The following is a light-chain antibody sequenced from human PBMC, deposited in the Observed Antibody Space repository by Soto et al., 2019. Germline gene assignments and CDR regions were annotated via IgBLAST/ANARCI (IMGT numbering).Light chain of an antibody. CDR3: QHYNNWPLT. J-gene: IGKJ1*01. V-gene: IGKV3-15*01. CDR2: GAS. Sequence: EIVMTQSPATLSVSPGKRVILSCWASQSVSSNLAWYQQKPGQAPRLLIYGASARATGIPTRFSGRGSGTEFTLTINSLQPEDFAVYYCQHYNNWPLTFGQGTKVEI. CDR1: QSVSSN.